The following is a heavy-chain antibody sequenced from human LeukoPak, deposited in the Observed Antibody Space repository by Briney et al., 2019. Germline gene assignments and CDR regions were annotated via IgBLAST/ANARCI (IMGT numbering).Heavy chain of an antibody. J-gene: IGHJ5*02. CDR2: INPNSGDT. D-gene: IGHD3-22*01. CDR3: ARDRTSGYNWFDP. CDR1: GYTFTGYY. Sequence: ASVKVSCKASGYTFTGYYMHWVRQAPGQGLEWMGWINPNSGDTNYAQKFQGRVTMTRDTSISTAYMELSRLTFDDTAMYYCARDRTSGYNWFDPWGQGTLVTVSS. V-gene: IGHV1-2*02.